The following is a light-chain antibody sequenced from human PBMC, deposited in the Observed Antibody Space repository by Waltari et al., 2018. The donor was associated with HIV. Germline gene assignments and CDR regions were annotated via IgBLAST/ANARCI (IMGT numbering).Light chain of an antibody. Sequence: QSALTQPPSASGSLGQSVTISCTGSSSDIGAYDFVSWVQQHPHSAPKLWLYEVTRRHSTFSARVSGSRSGNTAFLTVAGLQPEDEATYFCSSYGDSLRVLFGGGTNVTVL. CDR3: SSYGDSLRVL. J-gene: IGLJ3*02. V-gene: IGLV2-8*01. CDR2: EVT. CDR1: SSDIGAYDF.